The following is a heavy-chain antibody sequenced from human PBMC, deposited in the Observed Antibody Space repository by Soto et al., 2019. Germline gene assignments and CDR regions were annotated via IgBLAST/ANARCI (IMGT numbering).Heavy chain of an antibody. Sequence: EVQLVESGGGLTQPGGSLRLSCVGSGFIVSSSHMIWVRQAPGKGLEGVSILYNHGKTNYVDSVKGRFTITRDNSKNTVYLQLNILRVEDTAVYYCARLTEAERHWGQGALVTVSS. D-gene: IGHD1-1*01. CDR1: GFIVSSSH. J-gene: IGHJ4*02. CDR2: LYNHGKT. CDR3: ARLTEAERH. V-gene: IGHV3-53*01.